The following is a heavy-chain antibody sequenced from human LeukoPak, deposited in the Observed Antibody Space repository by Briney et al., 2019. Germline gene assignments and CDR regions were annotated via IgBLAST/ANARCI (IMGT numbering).Heavy chain of an antibody. Sequence: PGGSLRLSCAASGFRFSDFTMTWVRQAPGKGPEWVSAIGGRGGSTYYADSLGGRFTISRDNAKNSLYLQMNSLRAEDTAVYYCARGGTYYYDSSGYYGYWGQGTLVTVSS. CDR2: IGGRGGST. CDR1: GFRFSDFT. CDR3: ARGGTYYYDSSGYYGY. J-gene: IGHJ4*02. V-gene: IGHV3-23*01. D-gene: IGHD3-22*01.